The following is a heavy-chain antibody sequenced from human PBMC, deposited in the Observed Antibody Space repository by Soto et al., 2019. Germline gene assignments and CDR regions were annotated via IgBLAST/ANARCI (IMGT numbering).Heavy chain of an antibody. D-gene: IGHD3-3*01. CDR2: IIPIFGTA. V-gene: IGHV1-69*13. CDR1: GGTFSSYA. Sequence: GASVKVSCKASGGTFSSYAISWVRQAPGQGLEWMGGIIPIFGTASYAQKFQGRVTITADESTSTAYMELSSLRSEDTAVYYCARAGYDFWSGYSPARGYYGMDVWGQGTTVTVSS. J-gene: IGHJ6*02. CDR3: ARAGYDFWSGYSPARGYYGMDV.